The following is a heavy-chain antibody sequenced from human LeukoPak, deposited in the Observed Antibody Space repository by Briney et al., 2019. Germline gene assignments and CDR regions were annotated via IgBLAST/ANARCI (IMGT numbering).Heavy chain of an antibody. CDR3: ARDGYYDFWSGSNHDAFDI. CDR1: GFTFSSYS. J-gene: IGHJ3*02. D-gene: IGHD3-3*01. Sequence: GGSLRLSCAASGFTFSSYSMNWVRQAPGKGLEWVSSISSSSSYIYYADSVKGRFTISRDNAKNSLYLQMNSLRAEDTAVYYCARDGYYDFWSGSNHDAFDIWGQGTMVTVSS. V-gene: IGHV3-21*01. CDR2: ISSSSSYI.